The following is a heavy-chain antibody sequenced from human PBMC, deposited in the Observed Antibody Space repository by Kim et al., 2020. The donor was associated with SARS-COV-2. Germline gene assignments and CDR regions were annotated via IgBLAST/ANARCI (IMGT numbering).Heavy chain of an antibody. CDR1: GFTFSSYW. D-gene: IGHD2-2*01. CDR3: ARSHRVALGYCSSTSCPWGYYYYGMDV. J-gene: IGHJ6*02. Sequence: GGSLRLSCAASGFTFSSYWMHWVRQAPGKGLVWVSRINSDGSSTSYADSVKGRFTISRDNAKNTLYLQMNSLRAEDTAVYYCARSHRVALGYCSSTSCPWGYYYYGMDVWGQGTTVTVSS. V-gene: IGHV3-74*01. CDR2: INSDGSST.